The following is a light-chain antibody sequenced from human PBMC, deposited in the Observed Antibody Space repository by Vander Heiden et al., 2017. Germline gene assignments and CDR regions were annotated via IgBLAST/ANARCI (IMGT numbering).Light chain of an antibody. Sequence: SYVLTQPPSVSVAQRPTARITCGGNNIGRKSVHWHQQKPGQAPVLVVYDDSDRPSGIPERFSGSNSGNTATLTISRVEAGDEADYYCQVWDSDNDHVVFGGGTKLTVL. CDR2: DDS. CDR3: QVWDSDNDHVV. J-gene: IGLJ2*01. CDR1: NIGRKS. V-gene: IGLV3-21*02.